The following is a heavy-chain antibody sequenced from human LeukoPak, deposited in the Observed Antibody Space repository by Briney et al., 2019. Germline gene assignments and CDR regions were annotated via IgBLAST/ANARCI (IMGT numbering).Heavy chain of an antibody. Sequence: SETLSLTCTVSGGSTSSSDYYWDWIRQPPGKGLEWIGSMSDSGRTYYNPSLKSRVTISVDTSKNQLSLKVRSVTAADTAVYYCARRTSNPVGAIDYWGQGTLVTVSS. J-gene: IGHJ4*02. CDR3: ARRTSNPVGAIDY. V-gene: IGHV4-39*01. CDR1: GGSTSSSDYY. D-gene: IGHD1-26*01. CDR2: MSDSGRT.